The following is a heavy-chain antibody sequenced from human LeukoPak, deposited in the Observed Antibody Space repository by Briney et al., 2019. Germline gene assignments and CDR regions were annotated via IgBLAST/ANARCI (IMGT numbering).Heavy chain of an antibody. CDR1: GGSFSGYY. J-gene: IGHJ4*02. V-gene: IGHV4-34*09. Sequence: SETLSLTCAVYGGSFSGYYWSWIRQPPGKGLEWIGEINHSGSTDYNPSHKSRVTISVDTSKNQFSLKLSSVTAADTAVYYCARGRGYSYALDYWGQGTLVTVSS. CDR3: ARGRGYSYALDY. D-gene: IGHD5-18*01. CDR2: INHSGST.